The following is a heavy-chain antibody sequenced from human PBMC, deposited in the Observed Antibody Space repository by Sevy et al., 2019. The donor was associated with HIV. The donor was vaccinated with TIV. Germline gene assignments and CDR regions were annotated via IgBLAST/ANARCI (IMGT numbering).Heavy chain of an antibody. CDR3: XRVYXYXYXGXGX. Sequence: ASVKVSCKASGYXXNNXYMHWVRQAXGXGLEWMGXXNPXXGXXSYAQKFQGRVTVTRDTSTSTVYMELSSLGSEDTAVYYCXRVYXYXYXGXGXWGQGTLVTVSS. CDR1: GYXXNNXY. CDR2: XNPXXGXX. J-gene: IGHJ4*02. V-gene: IGHV1-46*02. D-gene: IGHD1-26*01.